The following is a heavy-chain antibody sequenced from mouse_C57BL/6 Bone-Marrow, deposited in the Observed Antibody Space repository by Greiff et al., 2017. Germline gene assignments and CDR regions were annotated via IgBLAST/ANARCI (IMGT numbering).Heavy chain of an antibody. V-gene: IGHV1-54*01. Sequence: VQLVESGAELVRPGPSVKVSCKASGYAFTNYLIEWVKQRPGQGLEWIGVINPGSGGTNYNEKFKGKATLTADKSSSTAYRQRSSQTAEDSAVYFCARKERDWYFDVWGTGTTVTVSS. CDR3: ARKERDWYFDV. CDR2: INPGSGGT. J-gene: IGHJ1*03. CDR1: GYAFTNYL.